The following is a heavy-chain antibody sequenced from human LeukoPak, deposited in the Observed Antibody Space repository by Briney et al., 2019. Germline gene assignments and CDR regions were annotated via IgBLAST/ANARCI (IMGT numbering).Heavy chain of an antibody. Sequence: KASETLSLTCIVSGDSIISDTYYWGWIRQPPGKGLEWIGSIYYRGRTSYNPSLESRVSISEDSPTKQYSLRLTSVTATDTAVYFCARKTRYCSTGGCNWDAWGQGTLVTVSS. CDR3: ARKTRYCSTGGCNWDA. CDR2: IYYRGRT. CDR1: GDSIISDTYY. J-gene: IGHJ5*02. V-gene: IGHV4-39*01. D-gene: IGHD2-15*01.